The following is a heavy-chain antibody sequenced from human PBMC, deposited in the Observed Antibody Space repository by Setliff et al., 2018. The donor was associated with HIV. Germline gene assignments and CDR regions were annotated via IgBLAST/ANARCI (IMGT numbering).Heavy chain of an antibody. J-gene: IGHJ3*02. D-gene: IGHD3-3*01. Sequence: PSETLSLTCSVSGGSISSGTYYWGWIRQPPGKGLERIGTIYYSGNTYYRPSLKSRVTISVDTSTNQFSLRLNSVTAADTAVYFCARQSGYTRGWDIFGVVAGSFDIWGQGTMVTVSS. CDR2: IYYSGNT. CDR1: GGSISSGTYY. V-gene: IGHV4-39*01. CDR3: ARQSGYTRGWDIFGVVAGSFDI.